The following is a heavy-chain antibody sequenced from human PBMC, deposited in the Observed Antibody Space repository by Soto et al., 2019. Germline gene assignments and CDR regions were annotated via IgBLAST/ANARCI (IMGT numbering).Heavy chain of an antibody. CDR2: ISSSSSTI. CDR3: ARADSGYAHGYYYYGMDV. CDR1: GFTFSSYS. D-gene: IGHD5-12*01. Sequence: EVQLVESGGGLVQPGGSLRLSCAASGFTFSSYSMNWVRPAPGKGLEWVSYISSSSSTIYYADSVKGRFTISRDNAKNSLYRQMNSLRAEDTAVYYCARADSGYAHGYYYYGMDVWGQGTTVTVSS. V-gene: IGHV3-48*01. J-gene: IGHJ6*02.